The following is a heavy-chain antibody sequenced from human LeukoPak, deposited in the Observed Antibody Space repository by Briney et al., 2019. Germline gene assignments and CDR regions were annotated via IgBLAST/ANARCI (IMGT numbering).Heavy chain of an antibody. D-gene: IGHD3-10*01. CDR1: GYTFTSYD. CDR2: MNPNSGNT. CDR3: ARWGAVRGVIRSGYYYYGMDV. Sequence: ASVTVSCKASGYTFTSYDINWVRQAPGQGLEWMGWMNPNSGNTGYAQKFQGRVTMTRNTSISTAYMELSSLRSEDTAVYYCARWGAVRGVIRSGYYYYGMDVWGQGTTVTVSS. V-gene: IGHV1-8*01. J-gene: IGHJ6*02.